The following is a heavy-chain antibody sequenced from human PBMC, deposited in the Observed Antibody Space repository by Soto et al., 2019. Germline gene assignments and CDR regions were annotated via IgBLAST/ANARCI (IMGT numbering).Heavy chain of an antibody. V-gene: IGHV4-59*08. Sequence: SXTLSLTCTVSGGSISSSYWSCLRQPPGKGLEWIGYIYYSGSTNYNPSLKSRVTLSVDTSKNQFSLKLSSVTAADTAVYYCARHGDQLPTDAFDIWGQGTMVTVS. CDR3: ARHGDQLPTDAFDI. CDR1: GGSISSSY. CDR2: IYYSGST. D-gene: IGHD2-2*01. J-gene: IGHJ3*02.